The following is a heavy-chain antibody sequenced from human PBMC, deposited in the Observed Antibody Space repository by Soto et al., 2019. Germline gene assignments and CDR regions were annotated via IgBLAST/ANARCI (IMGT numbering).Heavy chain of an antibody. Sequence: PSETLSLTCTVSGGSISSYYWSWIRQPPGKGLEWIGYIYYSGSTNYNPSLKSRVTISVDTSKNQFSLKLSSVTAADTAVYYCARLDYGGPHFDYWGQGTLVTVSS. CDR1: GGSISSYY. V-gene: IGHV4-59*08. CDR3: ARLDYGGPHFDY. J-gene: IGHJ4*02. D-gene: IGHD4-17*01. CDR2: IYYSGST.